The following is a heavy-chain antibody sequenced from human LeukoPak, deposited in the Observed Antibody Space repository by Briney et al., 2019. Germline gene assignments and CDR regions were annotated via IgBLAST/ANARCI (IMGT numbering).Heavy chain of an antibody. V-gene: IGHV3-30*02. D-gene: IGHD5-12*01. Sequence: GGSLRLSCAASGFTFSSYGMHWVRQAPGKGLEWVAFIRYDGSNKYYADSVKGRFTISRDNSKNTLYLQMNSLRAEDAAVYYCARGPSGYHNTGGQGTLVTVSS. CDR1: GFTFSSYG. CDR2: IRYDGSNK. J-gene: IGHJ4*02. CDR3: ARGPSGYHNT.